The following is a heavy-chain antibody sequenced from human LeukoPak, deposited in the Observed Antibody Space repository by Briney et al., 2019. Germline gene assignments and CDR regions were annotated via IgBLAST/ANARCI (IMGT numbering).Heavy chain of an antibody. J-gene: IGHJ4*02. CDR3: AKAGSDYYDSSGYYQHFDY. CDR1: GFTFDDYA. Sequence: GGSLRLSCAASGFTFDDYAMHWVRQAPGKGLEWVSGISWNSGSIGYADSVKGRFTISRDNAKNSLYLQMNSLRAEDTALYYCAKAGSDYYDSSGYYQHFDYWGQGTLVTVSS. V-gene: IGHV3-9*01. CDR2: ISWNSGSI. D-gene: IGHD3-22*01.